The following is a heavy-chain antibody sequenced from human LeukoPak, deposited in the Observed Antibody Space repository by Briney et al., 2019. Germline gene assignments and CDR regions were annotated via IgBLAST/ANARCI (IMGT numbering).Heavy chain of an antibody. CDR1: GGSVSSGSYY. CDR3: AREDGYCSGGSCYSLIAAFDI. D-gene: IGHD2-15*01. V-gene: IGHV4-61*01. Sequence: SETLSLTCTVSGGSVSSGSYYWSWIRQPPGKGLEWIGYIYYSGYTNYNPSLKSRVTISVDTSKNQFSLKLSSVTAADTAVYYCAREDGYCSGGSCYSLIAAFDIWGQGTMVTVSS. J-gene: IGHJ3*02. CDR2: IYYSGYT.